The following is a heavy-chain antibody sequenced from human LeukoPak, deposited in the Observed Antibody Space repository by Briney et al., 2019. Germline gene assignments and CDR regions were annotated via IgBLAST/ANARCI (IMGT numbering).Heavy chain of an antibody. J-gene: IGHJ4*02. CDR2: FHNSGTS. CDR3: TRGAGWLIDY. D-gene: IGHD3-16*01. CDR1: DDSISDYY. Sequence: SENLSLTCTVSDDSISDYYRGWIRQPPGKGLEWIGYFHNSGTSTYNPSLKSRVTISADTSKNQFSLKLNSLTTADTAVYYCTRGAGWLIDYWGQGILVTVSS. V-gene: IGHV4-59*01.